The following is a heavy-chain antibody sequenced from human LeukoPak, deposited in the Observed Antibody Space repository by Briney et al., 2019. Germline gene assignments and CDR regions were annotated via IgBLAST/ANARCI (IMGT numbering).Heavy chain of an antibody. CDR1: GYTFTNHY. Sequence: ASVKVSCKASGYTFTNHYVHWVRQAPGQGLEWMGRISFNSGVTNYAQKFQGRVTITRDTSINTAYMEVSSLTSDDTAFYFCAREVGYSTSWYGRFDPWGQGTLVTVSS. J-gene: IGHJ5*02. CDR3: AREVGYSTSWYGRFDP. CDR2: ISFNSGVT. D-gene: IGHD6-13*01. V-gene: IGHV1-2*06.